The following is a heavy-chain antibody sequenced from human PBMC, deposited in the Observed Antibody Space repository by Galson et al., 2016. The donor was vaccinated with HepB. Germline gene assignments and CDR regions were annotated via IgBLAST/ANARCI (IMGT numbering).Heavy chain of an antibody. CDR2: ISGSGDIT. CDR1: GFTFVNFG. CDR3: ARLPGPRLWFREPQPLEH. Sequence: SLRLSCAASGFTFVNFGITWVRQAPGKGLEWVSSISGSGDITYYADFVKGRFTMSRDNSNYSLHLQMNSLRVEDTATYYCARLPGPRLWFREPQPLEHWGQGTLVTVSS. V-gene: IGHV3-23*01. J-gene: IGHJ4*02. D-gene: IGHD3-10*01.